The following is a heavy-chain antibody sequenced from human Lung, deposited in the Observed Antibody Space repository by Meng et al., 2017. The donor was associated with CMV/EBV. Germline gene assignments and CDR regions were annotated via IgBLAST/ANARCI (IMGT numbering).Heavy chain of an antibody. D-gene: IGHD1-26*01. CDR3: AKGLSGLNYYNGMDV. CDR2: ITWNSGRI. CDR1: GFTFDDYA. V-gene: IGHV3-9*01. Sequence: GGSXRLXCAASGFTFDDYAMHWVRQVPGKGLEGVAGITWNSGRIGYADSVKGRFTISRDNAKNSLYLQMNSLRAEDTAFYYCAKGLSGLNYYNGMDVWGRGXTVTVSS. J-gene: IGHJ6*02.